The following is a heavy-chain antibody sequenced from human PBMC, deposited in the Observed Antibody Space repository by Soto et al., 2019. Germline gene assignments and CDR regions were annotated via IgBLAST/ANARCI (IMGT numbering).Heavy chain of an antibody. CDR1: GFTFSSYG. D-gene: IGHD4-17*01. CDR2: ISYDGSNK. Sequence: QVQLVESGGGVVQPGRSLRLSCAASGFTFSSYGMHWVRQAPGKGLEWVAVISYDGSNKYYADSVKGRFTISRDNSKNTLYLQMNSLGAEDTAVYYCAKDLYGDYPGTHLGLVDVWGKGTTVTVSS. J-gene: IGHJ6*04. V-gene: IGHV3-30*18. CDR3: AKDLYGDYPGTHLGLVDV.